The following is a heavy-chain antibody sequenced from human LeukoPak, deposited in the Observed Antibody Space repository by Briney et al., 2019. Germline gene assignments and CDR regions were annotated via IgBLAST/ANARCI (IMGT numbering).Heavy chain of an antibody. J-gene: IGHJ3*02. CDR3: VRDISDAFDI. V-gene: IGHV3-74*01. Sequence: PGGSLRLSCAASGLTFSTYWMHWVRQAPGKGLVWVSCINSDGSSTRYADSVKGRFTISRDNAKNTLYLQMSSLRAEDTAVYYCVRDISDAFDIWGQGTMVAVSS. D-gene: IGHD3-9*01. CDR2: INSDGSST. CDR1: GLTFSTYW.